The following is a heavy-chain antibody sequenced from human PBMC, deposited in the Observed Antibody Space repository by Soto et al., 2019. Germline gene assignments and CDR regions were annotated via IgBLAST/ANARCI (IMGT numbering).Heavy chain of an antibody. D-gene: IGHD2-21*02. V-gene: IGHV1-3*01. CDR2: INPANGNT. CDR1: GYPFTSHA. Sequence: QVQLVQSGAEVKKAGASVKISCQASGYPFTSHAIYWVRQAPGQRPEWMGWINPANGNTKYSPKFQGRVTISRDTSASTAYMELRTLTSEDTGLYSCAREGKLLFRELVGWFDPWGQGTLLTVSS. J-gene: IGHJ5*02. CDR3: AREGKLLFRELVGWFDP.